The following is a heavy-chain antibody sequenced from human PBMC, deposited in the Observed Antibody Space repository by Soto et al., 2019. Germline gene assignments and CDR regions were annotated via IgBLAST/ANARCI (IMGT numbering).Heavy chain of an antibody. J-gene: IGHJ4*02. D-gene: IGHD3-3*01. CDR1: GGTFSSYA. Sequence: QVQLVQSGAEVKKPGSSVKVSCKASGGTFSSYAISWVRQAPGQGLEWMGGIIPIFGTANYAQKFQGRVTITADESTGTAYMELSSLRSEDTAVYYCARGGYVLRFLEWSLDYWGQGTLVTVSS. CDR2: IIPIFGTA. CDR3: ARGGYVLRFLEWSLDY. V-gene: IGHV1-69*12.